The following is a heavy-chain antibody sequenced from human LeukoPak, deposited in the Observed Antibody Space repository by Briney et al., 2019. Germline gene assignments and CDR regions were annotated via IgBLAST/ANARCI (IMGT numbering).Heavy chain of an antibody. D-gene: IGHD3-10*01. Sequence: SVKVSCKASGGTFSSYAISWVRQAPGQGLEWMGGIIPIFGTANYAQKFQGRVTITTDESTSTAYMELSSLGSEDTAVYYCARDRRLHYYGSGSGGAFDIWGQGTMVTVSS. J-gene: IGHJ3*02. CDR3: ARDRRLHYYGSGSGGAFDI. CDR1: GGTFSSYA. V-gene: IGHV1-69*05. CDR2: IIPIFGTA.